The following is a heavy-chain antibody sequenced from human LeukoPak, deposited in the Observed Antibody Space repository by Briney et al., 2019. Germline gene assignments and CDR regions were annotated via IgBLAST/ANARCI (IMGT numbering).Heavy chain of an antibody. CDR2: INPSGGGA. D-gene: IGHD5-12*01. CDR1: GYTFTSYH. J-gene: IGHJ4*02. Sequence: GASVKVSCKASGYTFTSYHMHWVRQAPGQGLEWMGIINPSGGGAAYAQKFQGRVTMTRDTSTSTVYMELSSLRSDDTAVYYCARDRGSSGYEAAYWGQGTLVTVSS. CDR3: ARDRGSSGYEAAY. V-gene: IGHV1-46*01.